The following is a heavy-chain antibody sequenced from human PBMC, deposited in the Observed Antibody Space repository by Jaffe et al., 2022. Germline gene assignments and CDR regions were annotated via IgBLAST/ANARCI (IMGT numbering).Heavy chain of an antibody. J-gene: IGHJ4*02. CDR2: ISGSRGNT. CDR3: AKDRGTNGWYKGVPLDY. V-gene: IGHV3-23*01. Sequence: EVQLLQSGGDLAQPGGSLRLSCAASGFTFSSYVMTWVRQAPGKGLEWVSAISGSRGNTYYADSVKGRFTVSRDNSENTLYLQMNSLRAEDTAVYYCAKDRGTNGWYKGVPLDYWGQGTLVTVSS. CDR1: GFTFSSYV. D-gene: IGHD6-19*01.